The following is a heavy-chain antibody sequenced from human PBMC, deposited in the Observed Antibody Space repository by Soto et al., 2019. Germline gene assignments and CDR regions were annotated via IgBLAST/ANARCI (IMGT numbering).Heavy chain of an antibody. CDR1: GFSFSSYS. J-gene: IGHJ6*02. V-gene: IGHV3-21*01. Sequence: GGSLRLSCAASGFSFSSYSMNWVRQAPGKGLEWVSSISSSSSYIYYADSVKGRFTISRDNAKNSLYLQMNSLRAEDTAVYYCARDYLRWPLSHYYYGMDVWGQGTTVTVSS. CDR3: ARDYLRWPLSHYYYGMDV. CDR2: ISSSSSYI. D-gene: IGHD3-16*02.